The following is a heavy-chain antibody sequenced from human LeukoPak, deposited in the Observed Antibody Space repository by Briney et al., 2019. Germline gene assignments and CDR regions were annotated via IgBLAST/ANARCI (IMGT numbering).Heavy chain of an antibody. J-gene: IGHJ2*01. CDR3: ARHVRRTVTTLFYWYFDL. D-gene: IGHD4-11*01. CDR1: GGSFSGYY. CDR2: INHSGGT. V-gene: IGHV4-34*01. Sequence: SETLSLTCAVYGGSFSGYYWSWIRQPPGKGLEWIGEINHSGGTNYNPSLKSRVTISVDTSKNQFSLRLSSVTAADTAVYYCARHVRRTVTTLFYWYFDLWGRGTLVTVSS.